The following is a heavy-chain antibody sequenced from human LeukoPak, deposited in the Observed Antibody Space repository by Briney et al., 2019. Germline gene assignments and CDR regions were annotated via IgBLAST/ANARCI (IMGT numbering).Heavy chain of an antibody. CDR3: ACNYYDSSGYYADAFDI. CDR1: GGSISSYY. V-gene: IGHV4-59*08. CDR2: IYYSGST. D-gene: IGHD3-22*01. J-gene: IGHJ3*02. Sequence: SETLSLTCTVSGGSISSYYWSWIRQPPGKGLEWIGYIYYSGSTNYNPSLKGRVTISVDTSKNQFSLKLSSVTAADTAVYYCACNYYDSSGYYADAFDIWGQGTMVTVSS.